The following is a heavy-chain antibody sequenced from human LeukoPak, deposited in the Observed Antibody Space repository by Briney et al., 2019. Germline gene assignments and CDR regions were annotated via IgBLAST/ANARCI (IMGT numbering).Heavy chain of an antibody. Sequence: ASVKVSCKASGYTFTSYGISWVRQAPGQGLEWMGWISAYNGNTNYAQKLQGRVTMTTDTSTSTAYMELRSLRSDDTAVYYCARSGPVVLRFLEWLLDYWGQGTLVTVSS. J-gene: IGHJ4*02. D-gene: IGHD3-3*01. CDR1: GYTFTSYG. CDR3: ARSGPVVLRFLEWLLDY. CDR2: ISAYNGNT. V-gene: IGHV1-18*01.